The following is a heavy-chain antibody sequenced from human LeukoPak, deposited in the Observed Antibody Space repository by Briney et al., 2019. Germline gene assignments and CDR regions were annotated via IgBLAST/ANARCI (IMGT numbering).Heavy chain of an antibody. CDR1: GYSFTSYW. D-gene: IGHD2-21*02. V-gene: IGHV5-51*01. J-gene: IGHJ5*02. Sequence: PGESLKISCKGSGYSFTSYWIGWVRQMPREVLERMGIIYPGDSDTRYSPSFQGQVTISADKSISTAYLQWSSLKASDTAMYYCARHGPLLCGGDCYSWWFDPWGQGTLVTVSS. CDR3: ARHGPLLCGGDCYSWWFDP. CDR2: IYPGDSDT.